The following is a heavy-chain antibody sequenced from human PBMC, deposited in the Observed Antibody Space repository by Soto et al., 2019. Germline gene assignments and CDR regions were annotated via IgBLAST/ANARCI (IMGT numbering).Heavy chain of an antibody. CDR2: INPNSGGT. CDR1: GYTFTGYY. J-gene: IGHJ3*02. CDR3: ASGYYYGSGSYSDAFDI. V-gene: IGHV1-2*04. D-gene: IGHD3-10*01. Sequence: GASVKVSCKASGYTFTGYYMHWVRQAPGQGLEWMGWINPNSGGTNYAQKFQGWVTMTRDTSISTAYMELSRLRSDDTAVYYCASGYYYGSGSYSDAFDIWGQGTMVTVSS.